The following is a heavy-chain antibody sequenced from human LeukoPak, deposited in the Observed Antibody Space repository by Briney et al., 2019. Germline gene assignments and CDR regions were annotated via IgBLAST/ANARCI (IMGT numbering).Heavy chain of an antibody. CDR2: INWNGGST. Sequence: GGSPCPSREDPGFAFDDYTVSWVCQAPGKGLEWVSAINWNGGSTGYADSVKGRFTISRDNAKNSLYLQMNSLRAEDTALYYCARGPPFGGSSGCYRAFHILVQGTMVTVSS. CDR1: GFAFDDYT. D-gene: IGHD6-19*01. J-gene: IGHJ3*02. V-gene: IGHV3-20*04. CDR3: ARGPPFGGSSGCYRAFHI.